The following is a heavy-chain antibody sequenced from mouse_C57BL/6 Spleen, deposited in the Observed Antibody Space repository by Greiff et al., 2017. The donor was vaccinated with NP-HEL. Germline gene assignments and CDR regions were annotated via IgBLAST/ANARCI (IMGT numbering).Heavy chain of an antibody. Sequence: QVQLQQSGAELVKPGASVKLSCKASGYTFTSYWMQWVKQRPGQGLEWIGEIDPSDSYTNYNQKFKGKATLTVDTSSSTAYMQLSSLTSEDSAVYYCARLESNFAWFAYWGQGTLVTVSA. CDR1: GYTFTSYW. CDR2: IDPSDSYT. J-gene: IGHJ3*01. D-gene: IGHD2-5*01. CDR3: ARLESNFAWFAY. V-gene: IGHV1-50*01.